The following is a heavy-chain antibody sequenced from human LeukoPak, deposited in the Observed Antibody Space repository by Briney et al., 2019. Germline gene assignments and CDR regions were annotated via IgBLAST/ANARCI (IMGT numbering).Heavy chain of an antibody. Sequence: ASVKVSCKASGCTFTGYYMHWVRQAPGQGLEWRGWINPNSGGTNYAQKFQGRVTMTRDTSISTAYMELSRLRSDDTAVYYCASGREYCSGGSCYSSDDAFDIWGQGTMVTVSS. D-gene: IGHD2-15*01. CDR1: GCTFTGYY. CDR3: ASGREYCSGGSCYSSDDAFDI. V-gene: IGHV1-2*02. CDR2: INPNSGGT. J-gene: IGHJ3*02.